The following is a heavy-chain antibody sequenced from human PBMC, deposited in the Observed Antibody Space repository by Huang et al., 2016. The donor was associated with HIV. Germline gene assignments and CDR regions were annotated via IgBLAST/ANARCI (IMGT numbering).Heavy chain of an antibody. CDR1: GASLASGSYF. J-gene: IGHJ4*02. CDR2: VYPTGST. Sequence: VQLQESGPGLVKPSQTLSLSCNVSGASLASGSYFWNWIRQPAGGGLAWIGHVYPTGSTDYNPALKSRVAVSSDTSKNQFSLSLRAVTAADTAVYFCARGRVTSSGVVQSYDYWGQGSLVTVSS. V-gene: IGHV4-61*09. CDR3: ARGRVTSSGVVQSYDY. D-gene: IGHD3-3*01.